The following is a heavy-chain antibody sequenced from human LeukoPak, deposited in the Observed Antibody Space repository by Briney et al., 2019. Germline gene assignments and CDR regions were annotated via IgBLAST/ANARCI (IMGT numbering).Heavy chain of an antibody. CDR2: ISYSGST. V-gene: IGHV4-59*01. J-gene: IGHJ5*02. D-gene: IGHD6-13*01. CDR1: GGSISSYY. CDR3: ARGGIAAEDSNWFDP. Sequence: SETLSLTCTVSGGSISSYYWSWIRQPPGKGLDWIGYISYSGSTNYNPSLKSRVTISVDTSKNQFSLKLSSVTAADTAVYYCARGGIAAEDSNWFDPWGQGTLVTVSS.